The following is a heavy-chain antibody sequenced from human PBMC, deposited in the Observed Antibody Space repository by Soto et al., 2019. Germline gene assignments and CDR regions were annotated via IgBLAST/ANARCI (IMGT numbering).Heavy chain of an antibody. CDR3: ARVPAATTFTRKYYYYYYYMDV. V-gene: IGHV4-34*01. CDR2: INHSGST. Sequence: TLSLTWAGDFWSFSGYYWSWSPPPPGERPEWIWEINHSGSTNYNPSLKSRVTISVDTSKNQFSLKLSSVTAADTAVYYCARVPAATTFTRKYYYYYYYMDVWGKGNTVTVSS. CDR1: FWSFSGYY. J-gene: IGHJ6*03. D-gene: IGHD2-2*01.